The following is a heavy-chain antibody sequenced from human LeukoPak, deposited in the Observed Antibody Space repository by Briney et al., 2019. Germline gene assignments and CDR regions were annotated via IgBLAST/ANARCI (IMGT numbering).Heavy chain of an antibody. V-gene: IGHV7-4-1*02. CDR3: ARGKSGSGYKVVLSLGFDP. CDR1: GYTFTSYG. CDR2: ISAYNGNT. J-gene: IGHJ5*02. D-gene: IGHD3-22*01. Sequence: GASVKVSCKASGYTFTSYGISWVRQAPGQGLEWMGWISAYNGNTNYAQGFTGRFVFSLDTSVSTAYLQISSLKAEDTAVYYCARGKSGSGYKVVLSLGFDPWGQGTLVTVSS.